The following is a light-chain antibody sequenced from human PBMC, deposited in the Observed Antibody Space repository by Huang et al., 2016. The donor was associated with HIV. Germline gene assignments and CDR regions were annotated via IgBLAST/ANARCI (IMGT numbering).Light chain of an antibody. CDR2: ESS. V-gene: IGKV1-5*03. Sequence: DIQMTQSPSTLSPSVGDRVTITCRASQSISRWLSWYQQKPGKAPKLLNYESSTLETGVPSRFSGSGSGTEFTLTISILQPDDFATYYCQHYNVYSLPFTFGQGTKLEIK. CDR1: QSISRW. J-gene: IGKJ2*01. CDR3: QHYNVYSLPFT.